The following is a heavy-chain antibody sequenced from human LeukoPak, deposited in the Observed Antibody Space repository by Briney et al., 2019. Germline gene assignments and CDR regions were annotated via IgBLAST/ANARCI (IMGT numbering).Heavy chain of an antibody. CDR2: MNPNNDNA. Sequence: GASVKVSCKASGYTFKNYDINWVRQAPGQGPEWMAWMNPNNDNAGSAQKFQGRVTMTRDTSINTAYVELSSLRSDDTGVYYCARAAAGGDDPFDVWGQGSLIIVSS. V-gene: IGHV1-8*01. CDR3: ARAAAGGDDPFDV. CDR1: GYTFKNYD. J-gene: IGHJ3*01. D-gene: IGHD6-25*01.